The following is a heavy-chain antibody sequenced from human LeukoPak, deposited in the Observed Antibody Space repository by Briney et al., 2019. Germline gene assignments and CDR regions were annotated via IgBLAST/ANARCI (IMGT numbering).Heavy chain of an antibody. CDR2: ISGSGGTGI. Sequence: GGSLRLSCAASGFTFSSYSMNWVRQAPGKGLEWVSAISGSGGTGIYYADSVQGRFTISRDNSKNTLYLQMNSLRVEDTAIYYCARKGQGSNWAAEYFQNWGQGTLVTVSS. CDR1: GFTFSSYS. V-gene: IGHV3-23*01. D-gene: IGHD6-13*01. CDR3: ARKGQGSNWAAEYFQN. J-gene: IGHJ1*01.